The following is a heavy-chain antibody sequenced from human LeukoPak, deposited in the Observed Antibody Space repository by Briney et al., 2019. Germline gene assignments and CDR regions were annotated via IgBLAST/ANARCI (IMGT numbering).Heavy chain of an antibody. Sequence: GGSLRLSCAASGFTFSSYAMSWVRQAPGKGLEWVSAISGSGGSTYYADSVKGRFTISRDNSKNTLYLQMNSLRAEDTAVYYCAKGPLQWFGEYDPQHYYFDYWGQGTLVTVSS. CDR3: AKGPLQWFGEYDPQHYYFDY. J-gene: IGHJ4*02. V-gene: IGHV3-23*01. CDR2: ISGSGGST. D-gene: IGHD3-10*01. CDR1: GFTFSSYA.